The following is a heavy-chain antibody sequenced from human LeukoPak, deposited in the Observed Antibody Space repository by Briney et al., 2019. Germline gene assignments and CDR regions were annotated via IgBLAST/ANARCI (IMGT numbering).Heavy chain of an antibody. CDR3: VNSVEAAGITLGPFDI. J-gene: IGHJ3*02. CDR1: GFTFSSCA. V-gene: IGHV3-64D*09. Sequence: GGSLILSCSASGFTFSSCAMHWVRQAPGKGLEFVSSVNTNGRDTYYADSVKGRFTISRDNSKDTLYLQMSSLRVEDTAVYYCVNSVEAAGITLGPFDIWGQGTTVTVSS. D-gene: IGHD1-7*01. CDR2: VNTNGRDT.